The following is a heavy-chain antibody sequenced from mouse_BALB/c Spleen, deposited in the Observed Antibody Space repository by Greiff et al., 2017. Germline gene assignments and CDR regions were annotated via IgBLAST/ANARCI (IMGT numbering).Heavy chain of an antibody. D-gene: IGHD2-12*01. Sequence: VKLMESGAELAKPGASVKMSCKASGYTFTSYWMHWVKQRPGQGLEWIGYINPSTGYTEYNQKFKDKATLTADKSSSTAYMQLSSLTSEDSAVYYCARVDSYYGFAYWGQGTLVTVSA. CDR3: ARVDSYYGFAY. J-gene: IGHJ3*01. CDR2: INPSTGYT. V-gene: IGHV1-7*01. CDR1: GYTFTSYW.